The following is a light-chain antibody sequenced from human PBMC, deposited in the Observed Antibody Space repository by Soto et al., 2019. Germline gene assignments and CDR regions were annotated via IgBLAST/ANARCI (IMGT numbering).Light chain of an antibody. V-gene: IGKV3-20*01. Sequence: EIVLSQSPGTLALSPGERATVACSASQSVSSSYLAWHQQRPGQAPRLLIFDTSTRATGIPDRFSGSGSGTDFTLVIRTLEPDDFAVSYCQQYGRSPVTVGQGTRLEIK. J-gene: IGKJ5*01. CDR2: DTS. CDR1: QSVSSSY. CDR3: QQYGRSPVT.